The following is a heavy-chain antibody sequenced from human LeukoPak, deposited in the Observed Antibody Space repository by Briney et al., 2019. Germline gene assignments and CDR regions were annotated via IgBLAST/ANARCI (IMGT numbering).Heavy chain of an antibody. Sequence: PGGSPRLSCAASGFTFSSYGIHWVRQAPGKGLEWVAFIRYDGSNKYYADSVKGRFTISRDNSKNTLYLQMNSLRAEDTAVYYCAKGAGYSYGYEVDYWGQGTLVTVSS. D-gene: IGHD5-18*01. V-gene: IGHV3-30*02. CDR2: IRYDGSNK. CDR3: AKGAGYSYGYEVDY. J-gene: IGHJ4*02. CDR1: GFTFSSYG.